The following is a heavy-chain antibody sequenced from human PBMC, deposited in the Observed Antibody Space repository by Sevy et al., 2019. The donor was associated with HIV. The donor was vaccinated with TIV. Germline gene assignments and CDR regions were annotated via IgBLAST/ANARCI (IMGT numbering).Heavy chain of an antibody. CDR1: GYTFTSYR. V-gene: IGHV1-18*01. J-gene: IGHJ4*02. D-gene: IGHD2-15*01. CDR3: ARAYCSGGRCYSLAY. Sequence: ASVKVSCKASGYTFTSYRIYWVRQAPGQGLESMGWISAHNGDTNYAQKFQGRVTMITDTSTTTAYMDLRSLRSDVTALYYCARAYCSGGRCYSLAYWGQGTLVTVSS. CDR2: ISAHNGDT.